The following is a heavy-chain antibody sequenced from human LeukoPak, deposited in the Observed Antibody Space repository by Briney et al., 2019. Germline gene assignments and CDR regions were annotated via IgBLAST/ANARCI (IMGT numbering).Heavy chain of an antibody. CDR3: ARSRSRGYRGDFDY. V-gene: IGHV4-59*01. Sequence: PSETLSLTCIVSGGSISGYYWSWIRQPPGKGLEWIGYIYYTGTTNYNPSLKSRITISADTSKNQFSLKLSSVTAADTAVYYCARSRSRGYRGDFDYWGQGTLVTVSS. D-gene: IGHD1-26*01. CDR2: IYYTGTT. J-gene: IGHJ4*02. CDR1: GGSISGYY.